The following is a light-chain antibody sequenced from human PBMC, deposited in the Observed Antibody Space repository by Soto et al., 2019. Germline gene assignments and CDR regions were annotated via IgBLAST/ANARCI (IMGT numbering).Light chain of an antibody. J-gene: IGKJ4*01. CDR1: QSVSSN. Sequence: EIVMTQSPATLSVSPGERATLSCRASQSVSSNLAWYQQKPGQAPRLLIYGASTRATGIPARFSGSGSGTEFTLTISSLQSEDFATYFCQQYNSMSLTFGGGTKVE. CDR3: QQYNSMSLT. V-gene: IGKV3-15*01. CDR2: GAS.